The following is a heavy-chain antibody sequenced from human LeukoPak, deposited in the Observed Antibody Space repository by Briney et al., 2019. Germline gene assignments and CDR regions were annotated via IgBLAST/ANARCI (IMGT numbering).Heavy chain of an antibody. Sequence: GASVKVSCKSSGYTFTGYYMHWVRQAPGQGLEWMGWINPNSGGTNYAQKFQGRVTMTRHTYISTAYVELSRLRSDDTAVYYCARDREPANWFDPWGQGTLVTVSS. D-gene: IGHD1-26*01. V-gene: IGHV1-2*02. CDR1: GYTFTGYY. CDR2: INPNSGGT. J-gene: IGHJ5*02. CDR3: ARDREPANWFDP.